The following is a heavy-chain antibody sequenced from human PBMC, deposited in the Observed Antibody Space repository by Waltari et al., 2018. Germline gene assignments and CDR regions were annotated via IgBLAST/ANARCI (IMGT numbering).Heavy chain of an antibody. Sequence: VRLVESGGTVVQPGGPLRLSCTASGFSISECYMDRLRQAPGKGLEWVGRSRYRAQSYSTDYGASVEGRFTISRDEAKNSLYLQMDRLKTDDTAVYFCSRAIFSSGFYYLDYWGQGTLVTVSS. D-gene: IGHD3-22*01. J-gene: IGHJ4*02. CDR1: GFSISECY. CDR3: SRAIFSSGFYYLDY. V-gene: IGHV3-72*01. CDR2: SRYRAQSYST.